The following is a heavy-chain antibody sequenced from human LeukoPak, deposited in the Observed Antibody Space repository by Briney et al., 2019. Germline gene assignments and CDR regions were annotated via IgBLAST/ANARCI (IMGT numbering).Heavy chain of an antibody. Sequence: GGSLRLSCAASGFTFSTFTIHWVRQAPGKGLEWVSCISSTSTYIYYADSLKGRFTISRDNARNSLYLQMNSLRAEDTAVYYCARGRGNSSSWYFDYWGQGTLVTVSS. CDR2: ISSTSTYI. V-gene: IGHV3-21*01. CDR1: GFTFSTFT. D-gene: IGHD6-13*01. J-gene: IGHJ4*02. CDR3: ARGRGNSSSWYFDY.